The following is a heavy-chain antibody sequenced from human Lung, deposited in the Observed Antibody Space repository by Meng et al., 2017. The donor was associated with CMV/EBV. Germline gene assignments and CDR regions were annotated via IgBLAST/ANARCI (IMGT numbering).Heavy chain of an antibody. J-gene: IGHJ2*01. V-gene: IGHV1-69*05. CDR3: ARRRWSSSSWGNWYFDL. CDR1: TFSSYA. D-gene: IGHD6-6*01. CDR2: IIPIFGTA. Sequence: TFSSYAISWVRQAPGQGLEWMGGIIPIFGTATYAQKFQGRVTITTDESTSTAYMELSSLRSEDTAVYYCARRRWSSSSWGNWYFDLWGRGTLVTVSS.